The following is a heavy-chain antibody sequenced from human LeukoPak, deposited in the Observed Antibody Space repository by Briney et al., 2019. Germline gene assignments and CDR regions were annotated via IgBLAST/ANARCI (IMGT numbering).Heavy chain of an antibody. D-gene: IGHD6-25*01. V-gene: IGHV3-21*04. J-gene: IGHJ6*02. CDR2: ISSSSSYI. CDR3: ARADPGSGSARLYHGMDV. Sequence: PGGSLRLSCAASGFTFSSYSMNWVRQAPGKGLEWVSSISSSSSYIYYADSVKGRFTIAKDNPKNTLYLQMNSLRAEETAVYYCARADPGSGSARLYHGMDVWGQGTAVTVS. CDR1: GFTFSSYS.